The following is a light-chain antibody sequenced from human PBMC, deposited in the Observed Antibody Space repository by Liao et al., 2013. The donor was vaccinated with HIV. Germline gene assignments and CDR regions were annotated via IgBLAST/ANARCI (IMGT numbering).Light chain of an antibody. J-gene: IGLJ2*01. CDR1: KLGDQY. V-gene: IGLV3-1*01. Sequence: SYELTQPPSVSVSPGQTARITCSGDKLGDQYACWYQQKPGQSPVLVIYQDTKRPSGIPERFSGSNSGNTATLTIIGTQAVDEADYYCQAWDKNIVVFGGGTRLTVL. CDR2: QDT. CDR3: QAWDKNIVV.